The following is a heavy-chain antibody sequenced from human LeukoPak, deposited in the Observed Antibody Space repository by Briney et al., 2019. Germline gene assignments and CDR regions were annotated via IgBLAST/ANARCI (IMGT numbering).Heavy chain of an antibody. CDR1: GFTVSSNY. J-gene: IGHJ4*02. CDR2: IYSDSGGST. Sequence: GGSLRLSCAASGFTVSSNYMSWVRQAPGKGLEWVSVIYSDSGGSTYYADSEKGRFTMSRDNSKNTLYLHMNSLRAEDTAVYYCARGFTHDYGDYFDYWGQGTLVTVSS. V-gene: IGHV3-66*01. CDR3: ARGFTHDYGDYFDY. D-gene: IGHD4-17*01.